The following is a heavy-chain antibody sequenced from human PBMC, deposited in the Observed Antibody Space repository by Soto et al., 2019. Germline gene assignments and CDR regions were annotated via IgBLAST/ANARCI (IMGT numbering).Heavy chain of an antibody. Sequence: EVQLVESGGGLVKPGGSLRLSCAASGFTFSSYSMNWVRQAPGKGLEWVSSISSSSSYIYYADSVKGRFTISRDNAKNLLYLQMDSRRAEDTAVYYCARDQPGYSYGYGLGYWGQGTLVTVSS. CDR3: ARDQPGYSYGYGLGY. J-gene: IGHJ4*02. V-gene: IGHV3-21*01. CDR1: GFTFSSYS. CDR2: ISSSSSYI. D-gene: IGHD5-18*01.